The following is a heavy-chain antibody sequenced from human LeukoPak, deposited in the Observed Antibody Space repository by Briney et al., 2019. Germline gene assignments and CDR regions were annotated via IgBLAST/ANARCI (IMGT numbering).Heavy chain of an antibody. Sequence: ASVKVSCKASGGTFSSYAISWVRQALGQGLEWMGWISAYNGSTNYAQKLQGRVTMTTDTSTSTAYMELRSLRSDDTAVYYCARDRGSSSLDYYYMDVWGKGTTVTVSS. CDR1: GGTFSSYA. CDR2: ISAYNGST. J-gene: IGHJ6*03. CDR3: ARDRGSSSLDYYYMDV. D-gene: IGHD1-26*01. V-gene: IGHV1-18*01.